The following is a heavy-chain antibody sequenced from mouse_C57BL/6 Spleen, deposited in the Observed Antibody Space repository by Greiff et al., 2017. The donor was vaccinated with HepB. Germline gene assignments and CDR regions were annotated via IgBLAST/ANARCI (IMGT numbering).Heavy chain of an antibody. J-gene: IGHJ3*01. V-gene: IGHV1-82*01. D-gene: IGHD4-1*01. CDR2: IYPGEGDT. Sequence: VQLQQSGPELVKPGASVKISCKASGYAFSSSWMNWVKQRPGKGLEWIGRIYPGEGDTNYNGKFKGKATLTADKSSSTAYMQLSSLTSEDSAVYCCARPNWDEAWFAYWGQGTLVTVSA. CDR3: ARPNWDEAWFAY. CDR1: GYAFSSSW.